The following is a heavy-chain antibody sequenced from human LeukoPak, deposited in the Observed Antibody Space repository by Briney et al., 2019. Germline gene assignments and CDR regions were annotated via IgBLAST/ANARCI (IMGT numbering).Heavy chain of an antibody. Sequence: ASVKVSCKASGYTFTGYYMHWVRQAPGQGLEWMGWINPNSGGTNYAQKFQGRVTMTRDTSISTAYMELSRLRSEDTAVYYCASSQFIAVGDAFDIWGQGTMVTVSS. V-gene: IGHV1-2*02. CDR1: GYTFTGYY. J-gene: IGHJ3*02. CDR3: ASSQFIAVGDAFDI. CDR2: INPNSGGT. D-gene: IGHD6-19*01.